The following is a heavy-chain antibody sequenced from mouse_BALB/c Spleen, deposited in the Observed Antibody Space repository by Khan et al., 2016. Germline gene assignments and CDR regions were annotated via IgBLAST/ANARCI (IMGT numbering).Heavy chain of an antibody. D-gene: IGHD2-4*01. CDR3: AGLRRVCAMNY. V-gene: IGHV3-6*02. J-gene: IGHJ4*01. Sequence: EVQLGEAGPGLVKPSQSLSLTCSVTGYSITSGYYWNWIRQFPGNNLEWMGYISYDGSNNYNPSLKNRISIARDTSKNQFFLKLTSVAAEDTAAYYCAGLRRVCAMNYWGQGASVPVSS. CDR1: GYSITSGYY. CDR2: ISYDGSN.